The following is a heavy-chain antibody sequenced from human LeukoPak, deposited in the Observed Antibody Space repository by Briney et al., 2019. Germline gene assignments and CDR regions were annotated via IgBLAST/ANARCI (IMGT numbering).Heavy chain of an antibody. CDR3: AKDMVVWATVIPGAFDI. CDR2: IIPIFGTA. Sequence: GASVKVSCKASGGTFSSYAISWVRQAPGQGLEWMGGIIPIFGTANYAQKFQGRVTITTDESTSTAYMELSSLRSEDTAVYYCAKDMVVWATVIPGAFDIWGQGTMVTVSS. D-gene: IGHD4-17*01. V-gene: IGHV1-69*05. CDR1: GGTFSSYA. J-gene: IGHJ3*02.